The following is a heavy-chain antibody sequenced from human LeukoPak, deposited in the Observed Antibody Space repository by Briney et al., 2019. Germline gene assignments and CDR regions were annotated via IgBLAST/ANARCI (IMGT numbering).Heavy chain of an antibody. D-gene: IGHD3-10*01. J-gene: IGHJ4*02. Sequence: GGSLRLSCAASGFTFSSYGMHWVRQALGKGLEWVTFIQYDGSNKYYADSVKGRFTISRDNSKNTVYLQMNSLRTEDTAVYYCARSLTMVRAYDYWGQGTLVTVSS. CDR2: IQYDGSNK. CDR1: GFTFSSYG. CDR3: ARSLTMVRAYDY. V-gene: IGHV3-30*02.